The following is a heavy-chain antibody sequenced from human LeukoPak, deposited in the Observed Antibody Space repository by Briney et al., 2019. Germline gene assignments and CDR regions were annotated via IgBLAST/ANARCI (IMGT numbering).Heavy chain of an antibody. J-gene: IGHJ5*02. V-gene: IGHV4-34*01. CDR3: ASLWYNWNSWHWFDP. Sequence: PSETLSLTCAVYGGSFSGYYWSWIRQPPGKGLEWIGEINHSGSTNYNPSLKSRVTISVDTSKNQFSLKLSSVTAADTAVYYCASLWYNWNSWHWFDPWGQGTLVTVSS. CDR1: GGSFSGYY. CDR2: INHSGST. D-gene: IGHD1-7*01.